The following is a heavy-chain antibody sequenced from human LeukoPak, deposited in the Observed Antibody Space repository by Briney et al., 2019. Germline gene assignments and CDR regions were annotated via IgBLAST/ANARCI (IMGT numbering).Heavy chain of an antibody. Sequence: GGSLRHSCAASGFTFSSYGMHWVRQAPGKGLEGVAVISYDGSNKYYADSVKGRFTISRDNSKNTLYLQMNRLRAEDTAVYYCAKDTDYDILTGSINYWGQGTLVTVSS. CDR1: GFTFSSYG. CDR2: ISYDGSNK. D-gene: IGHD3-9*01. V-gene: IGHV3-30*18. CDR3: AKDTDYDILTGSINY. J-gene: IGHJ4*02.